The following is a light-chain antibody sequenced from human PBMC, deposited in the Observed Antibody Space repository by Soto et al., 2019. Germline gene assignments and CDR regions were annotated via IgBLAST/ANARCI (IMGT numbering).Light chain of an antibody. CDR3: TSVNTISTWV. CDR1: SSDVGGYNY. CDR2: EVS. V-gene: IGLV2-14*01. J-gene: IGLJ3*02. Sequence: QSVLTQPASVSGSPGQSITISCTGTSSDVGGYNYVSWFQQHPGKAPKLKIYEVSNRPSGVSNRFSGSKSGNTASLTISDLQAEDEADYYCTSVNTISTWVFGGGTKLTVL.